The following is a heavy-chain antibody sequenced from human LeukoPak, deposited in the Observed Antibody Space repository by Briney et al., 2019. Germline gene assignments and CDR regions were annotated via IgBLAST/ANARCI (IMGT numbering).Heavy chain of an antibody. Sequence: GGSLRLSCAASGFTFSDHYMDWVRQAPGKGLEWVGRTRNKANSYTTEYAASVKGRFTISRDDSKNSLYLQMNSLKTEDTAVYYCARGIYSGYASDIWGQGTMVTVSS. V-gene: IGHV3-72*01. CDR2: TRNKANSYTT. J-gene: IGHJ3*02. CDR3: ARGIYSGYASDI. CDR1: GFTFSDHY. D-gene: IGHD2-15*01.